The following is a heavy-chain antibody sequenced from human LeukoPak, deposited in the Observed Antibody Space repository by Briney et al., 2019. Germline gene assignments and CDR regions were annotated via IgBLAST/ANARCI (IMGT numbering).Heavy chain of an antibody. CDR1: GGSISSSNW. D-gene: IGHD6-19*01. CDR3: ASSGYSSGWYVDY. J-gene: IGHJ4*02. V-gene: IGHV4-4*02. CDR2: IYHSGST. Sequence: PSEPLSLTCAVSGGSISSSNWWSWVRQPPGKGLEWIGEIYHSGSTNYNPSLKSRVTISVDKSKNQFSLKLSSVTAADTAVYYCASSGYSSGWYVDYWGQGTRVTVSS.